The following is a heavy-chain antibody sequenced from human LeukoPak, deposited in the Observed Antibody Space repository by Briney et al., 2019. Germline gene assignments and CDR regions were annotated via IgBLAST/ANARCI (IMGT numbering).Heavy chain of an antibody. CDR2: IRYDGSIK. V-gene: IGHV3-30*02. Sequence: GGSLRLSCAASGFTFSNYGMHWVRQAPGKGLEWVAFIRYDGSIKYHADSVRGRFTISRDNSKNTLYLQMNSLRPEDTAVYFCAKAESTSSGYYYYMDVWGKGTSVIVSS. J-gene: IGHJ6*03. CDR1: GFTFSNYG. CDR3: AKAESTSSGYYYYMDV. D-gene: IGHD6-6*01.